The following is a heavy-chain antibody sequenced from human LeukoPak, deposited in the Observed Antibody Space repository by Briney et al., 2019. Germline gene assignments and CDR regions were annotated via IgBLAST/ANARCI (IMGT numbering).Heavy chain of an antibody. CDR2: INWNGGSP. V-gene: IGHV3-20*04. J-gene: IGHJ4*02. D-gene: IGHD1-26*01. CDR3: ARDQEVKIVGAPPGY. CDR1: GFTFDDYG. Sequence: PGGSLRLSCAASGFTFDDYGMSWVRQAPGKGLEWVSGINWNGGSPGYADSVKGRFTISRDNAKNSLYLQMNSLRAEDTALYYCARDQEVKIVGAPPGYWGQGTLVTVSS.